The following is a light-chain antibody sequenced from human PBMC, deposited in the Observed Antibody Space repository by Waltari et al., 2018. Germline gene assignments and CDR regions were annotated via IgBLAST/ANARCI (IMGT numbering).Light chain of an antibody. Sequence: QLVVTQSPSASASLGASVKLTCTLSSGHSSNVIAWLQQHPERGPRYLMKVNSDGSHSKGAEIPDRFSGSSSGAKRYLTISNLQSEDEADYYCQTGGHGTWVFGGGTKLTVL. CDR2: VNSDGSH. CDR3: QTGGHGTWV. J-gene: IGLJ3*02. CDR1: SGHSSNV. V-gene: IGLV4-69*01.